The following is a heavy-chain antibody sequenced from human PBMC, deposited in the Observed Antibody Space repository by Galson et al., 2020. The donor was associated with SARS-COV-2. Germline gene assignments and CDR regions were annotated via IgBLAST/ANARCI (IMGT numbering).Heavy chain of an antibody. D-gene: IGHD4-17*01. CDR2: ISGGGAST. CDR3: AKDRGNDYGDRLGP. Sequence: GGSLRLSRAASGFTFGRYAMSWVRQAPGKGLEWVSSISGGGASTYHADPVKGRFTISSDNSKNTLYLQMNSLRAEDTALYYCAKDRGNDYGDRLGPWGQGTLVSVSS. V-gene: IGHV3-23*01. CDR1: GFTFGRYA. J-gene: IGHJ5*02.